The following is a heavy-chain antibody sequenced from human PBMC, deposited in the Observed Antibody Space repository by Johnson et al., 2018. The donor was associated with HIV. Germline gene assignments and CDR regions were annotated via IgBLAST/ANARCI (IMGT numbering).Heavy chain of an antibody. D-gene: IGHD7-27*01. CDR1: GFTFDDYG. CDR2: IYWNGGSI. J-gene: IGHJ3*02. Sequence: VQLVESGGGVQRPGGSLRLSCAASGFTFDDYGLSWVRQAPGKGLEWVSGIYWNGGSIGYADSVKGRFTISRDNSKNTLYLQMNSLRAEDTAVYYCASRTGWDAFDIWGQGTMVTVSS. CDR3: ASRTGWDAFDI. V-gene: IGHV3-20*04.